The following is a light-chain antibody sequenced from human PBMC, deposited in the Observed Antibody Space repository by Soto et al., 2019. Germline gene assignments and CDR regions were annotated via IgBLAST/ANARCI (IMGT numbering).Light chain of an antibody. J-gene: IGKJ2*01. Sequence: DIQMTQSPSSLSASVGGRVTIACRASQNIGASLHWYQQKAGTAPKLLIYDASTLQSGVPSRFIGSVSRTDFTLTISSLQPEDFASYYCQQTYSPPYTFGQGTKLEIK. V-gene: IGKV1-39*01. CDR1: QNIGAS. CDR2: DAS. CDR3: QQTYSPPYT.